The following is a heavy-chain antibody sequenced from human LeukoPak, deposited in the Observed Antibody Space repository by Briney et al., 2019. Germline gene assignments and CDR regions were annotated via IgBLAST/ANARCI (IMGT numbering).Heavy chain of an antibody. CDR2: IRYDGSDE. CDR1: GFNFSGYG. Sequence: PGGSLRLSCAASGFNFSGYGMHWVRKAPGKGLEWLTFIRYDGSDESYADSVKGRFTISRDNSKNTLYLQMNSLRVEDTAVYYCAKDGGYSNYCDYWGQGTLVSVSS. V-gene: IGHV3-30*02. D-gene: IGHD4-11*01. J-gene: IGHJ4*02. CDR3: AKDGGYSNYCDY.